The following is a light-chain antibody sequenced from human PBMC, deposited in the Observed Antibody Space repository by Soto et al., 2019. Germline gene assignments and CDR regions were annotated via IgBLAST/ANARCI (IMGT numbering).Light chain of an antibody. CDR3: ATWDDSLNGL. V-gene: IGLV1-44*01. Sequence: QAVVTQPPSASGTPGQRVTISCSGSSSNIGSNTVNWYQQLPGTAPKLLIYNNNQRPSGVPDRFSGSKSGTSASLAISGPQSEDEAVYYCATWDDSLNGLFGTGTKVTVL. CDR2: NNN. CDR1: SSNIGSNT. J-gene: IGLJ1*01.